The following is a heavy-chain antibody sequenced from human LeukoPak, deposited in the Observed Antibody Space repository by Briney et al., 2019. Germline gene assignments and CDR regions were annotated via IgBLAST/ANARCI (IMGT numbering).Heavy chain of an antibody. Sequence: PSETLSLTCTVSGGSISSYYWSWIRQPPGKGLECIGYIYYSGRTNYNPSLKSRVTISIDTSKTQFSLKLSSVTAADTAVYYCARLPLRSHFDYWGQGTLVTVSS. V-gene: IGHV4-59*08. J-gene: IGHJ4*02. CDR3: ARLPLRSHFDY. CDR2: IYYSGRT. CDR1: GGSISSYY.